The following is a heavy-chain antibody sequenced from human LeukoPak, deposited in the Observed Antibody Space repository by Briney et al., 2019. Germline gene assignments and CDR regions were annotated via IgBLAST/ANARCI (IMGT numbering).Heavy chain of an antibody. CDR2: ISSSSSYI. D-gene: IGHD2-2*01. Sequence: GRSLRLSCAASGFTFSSYAMHWARQAPGKGLEWVSSISSSSSYIYYADSVKGRFTISRDNAKNSLYLQMNSLRAEDTAVYYCARDEYQLPHFDYWGQGTLVTVSS. CDR3: ARDEYQLPHFDY. V-gene: IGHV3-21*01. J-gene: IGHJ4*02. CDR1: GFTFSSYA.